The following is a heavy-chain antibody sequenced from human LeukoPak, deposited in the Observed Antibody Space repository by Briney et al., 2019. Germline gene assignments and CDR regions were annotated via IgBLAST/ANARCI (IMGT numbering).Heavy chain of an antibody. CDR3: ARVSQFASYWYAMDV. Sequence: SETLSLTCIVSGVSLSSFYWSWIRQPPGKGLEWIGYIYYTGSTNYNPSLKSRVTISVDMSKSQFSLKLNSVTAADTAVYYCARVSQFASYWYAMDVWGQGTTVTVSS. CDR2: IYYTGST. V-gene: IGHV4-59*01. CDR1: GVSLSSFY. D-gene: IGHD2-21*01. J-gene: IGHJ6*02.